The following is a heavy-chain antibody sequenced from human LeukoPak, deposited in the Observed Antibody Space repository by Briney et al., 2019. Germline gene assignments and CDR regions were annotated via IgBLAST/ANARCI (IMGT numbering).Heavy chain of an antibody. CDR2: IHPNSGDT. Sequence: ASVKVSCKASGYTFTDYYIHWVRQAPGQGLEWMGLIHPNSGDTYYSQKVRGRVTMTRDTYITTAYVELDRLTSDDTAVYYCARDYSGSYTHWAQGTLVTISS. V-gene: IGHV1-2*06. CDR3: ARDYSGSYTH. CDR1: GYTFTDYY. D-gene: IGHD1-26*01. J-gene: IGHJ4*02.